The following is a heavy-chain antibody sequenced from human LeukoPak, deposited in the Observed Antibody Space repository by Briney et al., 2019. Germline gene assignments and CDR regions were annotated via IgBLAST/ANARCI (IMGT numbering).Heavy chain of an antibody. CDR1: GFTFSSYE. CDR3: ARGSDTAMVLFYYFDY. V-gene: IGHV3-48*03. J-gene: IGHJ4*02. D-gene: IGHD5-18*01. CDR2: ISSSGSTI. Sequence: GGSLRLSCAASGFTFSSYEMNWVRQAPGKGLGWVSYISSSGSTIYYADSVKGRFTISRDNAENSLYLQINTLRAEDTAVYYCARGSDTAMVLFYYFDYWGQGTLVTVSS.